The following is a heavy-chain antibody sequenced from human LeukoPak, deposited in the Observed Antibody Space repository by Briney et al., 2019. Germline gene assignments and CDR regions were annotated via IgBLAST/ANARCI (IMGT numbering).Heavy chain of an antibody. J-gene: IGHJ4*02. Sequence: GGSLRLSCAASGFTFSRFTMSWVRQAPGKGLEWVSVVSVGGGSTFYADSARDRFTISRDDSKNMLFLQMNSLRAEDTAIYYCVSHSRMQVRTDFEYWGQGTLVTVSS. CDR3: VSHSRMQVRTDFEY. V-gene: IGHV3-23*01. CDR1: GFTFSRFT. CDR2: VSVGGGST. D-gene: IGHD1-1*01.